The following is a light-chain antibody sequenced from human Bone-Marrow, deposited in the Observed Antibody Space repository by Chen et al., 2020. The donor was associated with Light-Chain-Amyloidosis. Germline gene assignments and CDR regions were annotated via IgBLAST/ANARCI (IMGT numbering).Light chain of an antibody. CDR2: RAT. CDR1: DLPTKY. Sequence: SYELTQPPSVSVSPGQTARITCYGDDLPTKYAYWYQQKPGQSPVLVIHRATERPSGISARFSGSSSGTTSTLTISGVQAEDEADYHCQSADSSGTYEVIVGGGTKLTVL. J-gene: IGLJ2*01. V-gene: IGLV3-25*03. CDR3: QSADSSGTYEVI.